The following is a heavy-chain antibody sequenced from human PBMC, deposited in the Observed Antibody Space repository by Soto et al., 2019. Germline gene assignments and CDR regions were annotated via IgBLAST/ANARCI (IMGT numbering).Heavy chain of an antibody. CDR1: GDPITNYY. CDR3: ARVFNGGTAVAGVGFDP. D-gene: IGHD6-19*01. CDR2: LHYTGSS. V-gene: IGHV4-59*01. J-gene: IGHJ5*02. Sequence: QVQLHESGPGLVKPSETLSLTCTVSGDPITNYYWGWIRLPPGKGLQWIGSLHYTGSSNYNPSLKSRLTISIDTSKNQFSLNLASVTAADTAVYYCARVFNGGTAVAGVGFDPWGQGVLVTVSS.